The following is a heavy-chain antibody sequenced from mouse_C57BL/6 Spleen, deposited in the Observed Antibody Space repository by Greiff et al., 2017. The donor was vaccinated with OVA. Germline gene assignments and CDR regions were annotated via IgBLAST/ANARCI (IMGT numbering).Heavy chain of an antibody. V-gene: IGHV1-69*01. CDR2: IDPSDSYT. J-gene: IGHJ2*01. Sequence: QVQLKQPGAELVMPGASVKLSCKASGYTFTSYWMHWVKQRPGQGLEWIGEIDPSDSYTNYNQKFKGKSTLTVDKSSSTAYMQLSSLTSEDSAVYYCARSVLRRSGDYFDYWGQGTTLTVSS. CDR1: GYTFTSYW. CDR3: ARSVLRRSGDYFDY. D-gene: IGHD1-2*01.